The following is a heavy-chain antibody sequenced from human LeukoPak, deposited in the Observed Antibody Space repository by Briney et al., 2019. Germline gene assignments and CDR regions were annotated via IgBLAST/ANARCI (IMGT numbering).Heavy chain of an antibody. CDR1: GGSINNYY. Sequence: PSATLSLTCTVSGGSINNYYWSWIREPAGKGLEWIGRIYTSGSTNYSPSLKSRVTMSVDTSKNQFSLKLSPVTAADTAVYYCARGPDTRGYSYYFDYWGQGTLVSVSS. CDR3: ARGPDTRGYSYYFDY. V-gene: IGHV4-4*07. D-gene: IGHD5-18*01. CDR2: IYTSGST. J-gene: IGHJ4*02.